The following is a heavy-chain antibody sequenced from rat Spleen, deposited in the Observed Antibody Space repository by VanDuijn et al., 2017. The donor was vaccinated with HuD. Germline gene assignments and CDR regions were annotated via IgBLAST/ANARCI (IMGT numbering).Heavy chain of an antibody. CDR1: GFTFSDYY. J-gene: IGHJ2*01. CDR2: ITYDGSST. V-gene: IGHV5-29*01. Sequence: EVQLVESDGGLVQPGRSLKLSCAASGFTFSDYYMTWVRQAPTKGLEWVATITYDGSSTYYRDSVKGRFTISRDNAKSTLYLQMTSLRSEDTATYYCTRGSYFRYWGQGVMVTVSS. D-gene: IGHD1-12*01. CDR3: TRGSYFRY.